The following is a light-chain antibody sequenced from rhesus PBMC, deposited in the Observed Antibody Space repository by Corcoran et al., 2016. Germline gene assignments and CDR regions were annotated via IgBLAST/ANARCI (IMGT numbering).Light chain of an antibody. V-gene: IGKV1-25*01. CDR1: QGITHD. CDR2: EAS. Sequence: DIQMTQSPSSLSASVGDRVTITCRASQGITHDLALYQQKPGENPKILIYEASSLQSGIPSRFSGSGSGTDFTLTINSLQSEDFATYYCQHYYSTPLTFGGGTKVEIK. CDR3: QHYYSTPLT. J-gene: IGKJ4*01.